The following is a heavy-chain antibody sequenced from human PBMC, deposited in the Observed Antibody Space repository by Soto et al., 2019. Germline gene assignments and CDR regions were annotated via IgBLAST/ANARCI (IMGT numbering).Heavy chain of an antibody. CDR3: ARESGGATATLDYYYFYMDV. D-gene: IGHD5-12*01. Sequence: QVQLVQSGAEVKKPGASVTVSCRASGDTFTGYYMHWVRQAPGQGLAWMGWINPNSGVTKYAQKFQGWVTMTRDTSIRTVYMQLSRLRSDATAVYYCARESGGATATLDYYYFYMDVWGTGTTVTVSS. CDR1: GDTFTGYY. CDR2: INPNSGVT. J-gene: IGHJ6*03. V-gene: IGHV1-2*04.